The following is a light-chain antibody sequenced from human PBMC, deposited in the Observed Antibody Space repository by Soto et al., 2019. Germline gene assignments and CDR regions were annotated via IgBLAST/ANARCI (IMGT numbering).Light chain of an antibody. CDR3: HQTYSSPWT. Sequence: DIQMTQSPSSLSASVGDRVTITCRASQSISSYLSWYQQKPGKAPNLLIYGTSNLQSGVASRFSGSGSGTDFTLTISSLQPEDFATYYCHQTYSSPWTFGQGTKVQMK. CDR1: QSISSY. J-gene: IGKJ1*01. V-gene: IGKV1-39*01. CDR2: GTS.